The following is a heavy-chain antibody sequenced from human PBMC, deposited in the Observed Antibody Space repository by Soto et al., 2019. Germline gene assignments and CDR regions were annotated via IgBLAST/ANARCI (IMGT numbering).Heavy chain of an antibody. CDR1: GGTFSNYA. Sequence: ASVKVSCKASGGTFSNYAISWVRQAPGQGLEWMGVIIPILGTTNYAQNFQGRVTITADESTSTAYMELSSLRSEDTAVYYCARDLDYYDSNGYYSSWGQGTLVTVSS. J-gene: IGHJ5*02. D-gene: IGHD3-22*01. V-gene: IGHV1-69*13. CDR3: ARDLDYYDSNGYYSS. CDR2: IIPILGTT.